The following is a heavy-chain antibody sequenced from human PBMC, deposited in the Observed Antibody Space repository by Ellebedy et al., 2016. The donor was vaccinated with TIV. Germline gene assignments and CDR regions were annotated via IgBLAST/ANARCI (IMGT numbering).Heavy chain of an antibody. CDR2: INPSGGST. V-gene: IGHV1-46*01. CDR1: GYTFTSYY. D-gene: IGHD4-17*01. CDR3: ASTTVTPGGRFDP. Sequence: ASVKVSXKASGYTFTSYYMHWVRQAPGQGLEWMGIINPSGGSTSYAQKFQGRVTMTRDTSTSTAYMELSSLRSEDTAVYYCASTTVTPGGRFDPWGQGTLVTVSS. J-gene: IGHJ5*02.